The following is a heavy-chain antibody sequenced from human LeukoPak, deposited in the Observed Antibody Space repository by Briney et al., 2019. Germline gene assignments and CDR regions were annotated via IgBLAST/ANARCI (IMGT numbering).Heavy chain of an antibody. CDR2: TYYSGRT. V-gene: IGHV4-61*08. Sequence: ASKTLSLTCTVSGGSVSSSGYSWNWIRQPPGKTLEWIGYTYYSGRTNYNPSLKSRVTISLDTSKNQFSLRLTSVTAADTAVYYCALRRLTSAQIIEDNWFDPWGQGTLVTVSS. J-gene: IGHJ5*02. CDR1: GGSVSSSGYS. CDR3: ALRRLTSAQIIEDNWFDP. D-gene: IGHD2/OR15-2a*01.